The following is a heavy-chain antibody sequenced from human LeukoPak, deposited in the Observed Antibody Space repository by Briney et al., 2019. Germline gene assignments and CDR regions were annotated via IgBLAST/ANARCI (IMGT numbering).Heavy chain of an antibody. CDR2: ISGSGGST. CDR3: AGGYSSGWYTGYYFDY. D-gene: IGHD6-19*01. V-gene: IGHV3-23*01. J-gene: IGHJ4*02. Sequence: WVRQAPGKXXEWVSAISGSGGSTYYADSVKGRFTISRDNSKNTLYLQMNSLRAEDTAVYYCAGGYSSGWYTGYYFDYWGQGTLVTVSS.